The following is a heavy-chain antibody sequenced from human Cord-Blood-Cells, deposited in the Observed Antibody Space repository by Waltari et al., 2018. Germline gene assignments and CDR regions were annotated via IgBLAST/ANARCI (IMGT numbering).Heavy chain of an antibody. CDR1: GGFISSVYLS. CDR2: IYYSGST. CDR3: ARDVGELGIGAFDI. D-gene: IGHD7-27*01. V-gene: IGHV4-30-4*01. Sequence: QVQLQESGPGLGKPSQTLSVTCLVSGGFISSVYLSWRWNLQPPGKGLEWIGYIYYSGSTYYNPSLKSRVTISVDTSKNQFSLKLSSVTAADTAVYYCARDVGELGIGAFDIWGQGTMVTVSS. J-gene: IGHJ3*02.